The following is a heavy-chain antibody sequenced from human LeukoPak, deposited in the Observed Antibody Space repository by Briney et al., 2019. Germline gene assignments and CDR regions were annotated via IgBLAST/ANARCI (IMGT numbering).Heavy chain of an antibody. CDR2: ITDSGGST. V-gene: IGHV3-23*01. J-gene: IGHJ3*02. CDR1: GFTFSNYA. Sequence: GGSLRLSCAASGFTFSNYAMSWVRQAPGKGLEWVSAITDSGGSTYSADSVKGRFTISRDNSKNTLYLQMNSLRAEDTALYYCAKTLGGGNSGDAFDIWGQGTMVTVSS. CDR3: AKTLGGGNSGDAFDI. D-gene: IGHD4-23*01.